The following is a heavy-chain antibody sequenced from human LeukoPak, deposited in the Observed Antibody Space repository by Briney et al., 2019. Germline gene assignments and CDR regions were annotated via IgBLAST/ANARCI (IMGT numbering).Heavy chain of an antibody. V-gene: IGHV4-59*11. CDR1: GFTFSSHA. D-gene: IGHD3-22*01. Sequence: GSLRLSCAASGFTFSSHAMSWIRQPPGKGLEWIRYIYYSGSTNYNPSLKSRVTISVDTSKNQFSLKLSSVTAADTAVYYCARSPLKWLSDYWGQGTLVTVSS. CDR2: IYYSGST. J-gene: IGHJ4*02. CDR3: ARSPLKWLSDY.